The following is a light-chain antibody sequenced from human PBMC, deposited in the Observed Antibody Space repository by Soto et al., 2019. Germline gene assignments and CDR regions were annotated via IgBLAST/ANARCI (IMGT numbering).Light chain of an antibody. CDR2: EDN. CDR3: QSYDSSNPVV. CDR1: SGSIASNY. V-gene: IGLV6-57*04. J-gene: IGLJ2*01. Sequence: NFMLPQPHSVSESPGKTVTISCTRSSGSIASNYVQWYQQRPGSAPTTVIYEDNQRPSGVPDRFSGSIDSSSNSASLTISGLKTEDEADYYCQSYDSSNPVVFGGGTKLTVL.